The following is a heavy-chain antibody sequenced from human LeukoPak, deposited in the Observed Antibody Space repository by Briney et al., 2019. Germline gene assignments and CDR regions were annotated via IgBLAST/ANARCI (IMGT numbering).Heavy chain of an antibody. CDR1: GGSISSGSHY. V-gene: IGHV4-61*02. J-gene: IGHJ4*02. CDR2: VYTSGST. CDR3: AREDSGSYEGLDY. D-gene: IGHD1-26*01. Sequence: SQTLSLTCTVSGGSISSGSHYWSWIRQPAGKGLEWIGRVYTSGSTNYNPSLKSRVTISVDTSMNQFSLKLSSVTAADTAVYYCAREDSGSYEGLDYWGQGTLVTVSS.